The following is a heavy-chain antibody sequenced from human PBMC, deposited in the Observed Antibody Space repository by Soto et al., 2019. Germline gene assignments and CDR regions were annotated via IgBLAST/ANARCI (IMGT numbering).Heavy chain of an antibody. V-gene: IGHV3-23*01. Sequence: GGSLRLSCAASGFTSSSYAMSLVRQAPGKGLEWVSAISGSGGSTYYADSVKGRFTISRDNSKNTLYLQMNSLRAEDTAVYYCAKGLEAGRNAFDIWGQGTMVTVSS. D-gene: IGHD1-26*01. CDR3: AKGLEAGRNAFDI. CDR1: GFTSSSYA. CDR2: ISGSGGST. J-gene: IGHJ3*02.